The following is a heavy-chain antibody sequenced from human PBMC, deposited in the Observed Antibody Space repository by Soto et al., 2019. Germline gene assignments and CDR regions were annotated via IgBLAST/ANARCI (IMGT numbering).Heavy chain of an antibody. J-gene: IGHJ5*02. D-gene: IGHD3-9*01. Sequence: PGGSLRLSCAASGFTFSSYDMHWVRQATGKGLEWVSAIGTAGDTYYPGSVKGRFTISRENAKNSLYLQMNSLRAEDTAVYYCALTGPGGGTFDPWGQGTLVTVSS. CDR3: ALTGPGGGTFDP. CDR1: GFTFSSYD. CDR2: IGTAGDT. V-gene: IGHV3-13*01.